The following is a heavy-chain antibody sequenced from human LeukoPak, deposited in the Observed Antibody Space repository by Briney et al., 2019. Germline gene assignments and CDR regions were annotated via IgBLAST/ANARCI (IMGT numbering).Heavy chain of an antibody. CDR1: GSTFPSYE. V-gene: IGHV1-8*01. CDR3: AREDDAFDI. J-gene: IGHJ3*02. Sequence: ASVKVSCKASGSTFPSYEINWVRKATGQGLEWRGCMNPNSGNTGYAQKIQGGVTMTRDNSMSTGYMELSSLISEYTAVYYCAREDDAFDIWGQGTMVTVSS. CDR2: MNPNSGNT.